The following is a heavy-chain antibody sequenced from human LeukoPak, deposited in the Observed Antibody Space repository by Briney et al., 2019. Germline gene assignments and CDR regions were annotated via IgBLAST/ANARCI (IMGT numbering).Heavy chain of an antibody. D-gene: IGHD3-22*01. CDR3: ARDRRYYDSSGYYYWGYFDY. CDR2: IYSGGST. J-gene: IGHJ4*02. Sequence: GGSLRLSCAASEFSVGSNYMTWVRQAPGKGLERVSLIYSGGSTYYADSVKGRFTISRDNSKNSLYLQMNSLRAEDTAVYYCARDRRYYDSSGYYYWGYFDYWGQGTLVTVSS. CDR1: EFSVGSNY. V-gene: IGHV3-66*01.